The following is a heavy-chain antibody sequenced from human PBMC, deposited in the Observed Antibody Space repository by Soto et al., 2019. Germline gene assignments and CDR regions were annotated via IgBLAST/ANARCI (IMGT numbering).Heavy chain of an antibody. D-gene: IGHD2-15*01. V-gene: IGHV3-23*01. CDR3: VKDDRILGRRYFDL. CDR2: ISFSDGGT. CDR1: GFTFSSYA. Sequence: EEQLLESGGGLIQPGGSLRLACAASGFTFSSYAMTWVRQAPGKGLEWVSSISFSDGGTYYADSVKGRLTISRDNSKNTLCLQMNSLRVYDTAVYYCVKDDRILGRRYFDLWGRGTLVTVSS. J-gene: IGHJ2*01.